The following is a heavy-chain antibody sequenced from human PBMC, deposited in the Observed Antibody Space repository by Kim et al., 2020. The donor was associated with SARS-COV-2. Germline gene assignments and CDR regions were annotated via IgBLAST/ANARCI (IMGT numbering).Heavy chain of an antibody. CDR3: ARRPYYHGYDY. V-gene: IGHV4-39*01. Sequence: SETLSLTCTVSGGSISSTTHYWAWIRQPPGKGLEWIGNIYYSGSTYYNPSLKSRVTISVDTPENQFSVKLYSVTAADTAVYYCARRPYYHGYDYWGQGTLVTVSS. D-gene: IGHD3-22*01. CDR1: GGSISSTTHY. CDR2: IYYSGST. J-gene: IGHJ4*02.